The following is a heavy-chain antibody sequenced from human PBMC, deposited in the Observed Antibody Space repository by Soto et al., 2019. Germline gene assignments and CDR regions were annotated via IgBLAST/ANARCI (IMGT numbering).Heavy chain of an antibody. CDR3: ARHAPPYSGSGYYYDMDV. Sequence: GESLKISCNASGFRLNTYWLGWVRQKPGKGLDWMGSIFAGDSDTKYSPSFQGQVNISADRSISPAYLQWSSLKASDTAIYYCARHAPPYSGSGYYYDMDVWAQGTTDTVS. CDR2: IFAGDSDT. J-gene: IGHJ6*02. V-gene: IGHV5-51*01. D-gene: IGHD6-6*01. CDR1: GFRLNTYW.